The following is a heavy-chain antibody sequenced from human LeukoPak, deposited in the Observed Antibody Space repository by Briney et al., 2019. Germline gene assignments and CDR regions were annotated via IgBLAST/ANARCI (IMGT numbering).Heavy chain of an antibody. J-gene: IGHJ3*01. Sequence: GGSLRLSCAASGFTFSSYTMNWARQAPGKGLEWVSSISSSSTYIYYADSVKGRFTISRDNAKNSLYLQMNSLRAEDTAEYHCARVGSWDTFDVWGQGTMVTVSS. CDR1: GFTFSSYT. CDR2: ISSSSTYI. CDR3: ARVGSWDTFDV. D-gene: IGHD3-10*01. V-gene: IGHV3-21*01.